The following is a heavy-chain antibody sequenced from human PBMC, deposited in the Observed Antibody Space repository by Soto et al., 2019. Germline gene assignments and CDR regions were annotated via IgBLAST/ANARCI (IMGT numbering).Heavy chain of an antibody. J-gene: IGHJ4*02. V-gene: IGHV3-74*01. CDR1: EFSFXNYW. CDR2: INSDGSIT. D-gene: IGHD6-19*01. CDR3: ARDPAPSGWYDY. Sequence: GXLXLSCAASEFSFXNYWMHLVRQVPGKGLLCVSRINSDGSITSYAYSVKGRFTISRDNAKNRLYLQMNSMRAEDKAVYYCARDPAPSGWYDYWGQGTRVTVSS.